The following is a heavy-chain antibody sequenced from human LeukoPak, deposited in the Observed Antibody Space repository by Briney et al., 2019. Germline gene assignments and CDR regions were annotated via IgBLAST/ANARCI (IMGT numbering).Heavy chain of an antibody. D-gene: IGHD4-17*01. Sequence: PGRSLRLSCAASGFTFSSCAMHWVRQAPGKGLEWVAVISYDGSNKYYADSVKGRFTISRDNSKNTLYLQMNSLRAEDTAVYYCARVSPNTVTTLQYFDYWGQGTLVTVSS. CDR2: ISYDGSNK. V-gene: IGHV3-30*04. CDR1: GFTFSSCA. J-gene: IGHJ4*02. CDR3: ARVSPNTVTTLQYFDY.